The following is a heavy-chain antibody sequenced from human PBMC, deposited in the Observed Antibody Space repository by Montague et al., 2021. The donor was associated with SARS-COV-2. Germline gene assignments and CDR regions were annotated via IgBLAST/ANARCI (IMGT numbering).Heavy chain of an antibody. J-gene: IGHJ4*02. Sequence: SETLSLTCTVSGGSMARSPYYWAWLRQPPGGGLEWIATIHYGGGPYYNLSLQSRVDISVDTSQNQLSLTLASVTAADTAVYYCVKFGDCRGGACFRGGFELWGQGILVPVSS. V-gene: IGHV4-39*01. D-gene: IGHD2-15*01. CDR1: GGSMARSPYY. CDR2: IHYGGGP. CDR3: VKFGDCRGGACFRGGFEL.